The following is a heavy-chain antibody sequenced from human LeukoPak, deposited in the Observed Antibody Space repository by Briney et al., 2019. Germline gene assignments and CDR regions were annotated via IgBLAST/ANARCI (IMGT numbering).Heavy chain of an antibody. CDR3: ACTPISGGHTRSRFDY. CDR1: GGTFSSYA. V-gene: IGHV1-69*05. J-gene: IGHJ4*02. CDR2: IIPIFGTA. D-gene: IGHD2-15*01. Sequence: SVTVSCKASGGTFSSYAISWVRQAPGQGREWMGGIIPIFGTANYAQKFQGRVTITTDESTSTAYMKLSSLRSEDTAVYYCACTPISGGHTRSRFDYWGQGTLVTVSS.